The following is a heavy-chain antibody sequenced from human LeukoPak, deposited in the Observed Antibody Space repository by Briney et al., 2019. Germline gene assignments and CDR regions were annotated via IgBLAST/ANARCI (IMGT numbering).Heavy chain of an antibody. CDR1: GGSISSYY. CDR2: IYYSGGT. V-gene: IGHV4-59*01. J-gene: IGHJ4*02. CDR3: ARTSRGSYVWFYFDY. D-gene: IGHD1-26*01. Sequence: SETLSLTCTVSGGSISSYYWSWIRQPPGKGLEWIGYIYYSGGTNYNPSLKSRVTISVDTSKNQFSLKLSSGPAADTAVYYCARTSRGSYVWFYFDYWGQGTLVTVSS.